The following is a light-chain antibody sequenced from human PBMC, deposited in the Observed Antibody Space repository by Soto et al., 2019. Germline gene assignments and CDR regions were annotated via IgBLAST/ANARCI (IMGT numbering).Light chain of an antibody. Sequence: QSVLTQPPSVSGTPERRVTISCAGSSSNIGSNVVNWYQHLPGRAPKLLIYGHNQRPSGVPDRFSGSKSGTSASLAISGLQSEDEAEYYCAAWDDNLSGFYVFGTGTKVTVL. CDR3: AAWDDNLSGFYV. CDR1: SSNIGSNV. J-gene: IGLJ1*01. V-gene: IGLV1-44*01. CDR2: GHN.